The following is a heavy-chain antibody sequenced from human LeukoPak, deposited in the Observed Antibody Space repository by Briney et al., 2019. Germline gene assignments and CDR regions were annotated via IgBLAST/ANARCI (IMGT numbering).Heavy chain of an antibody. CDR3: ARDENYYDSSGYPGAFDI. Sequence: GGSLRLSCAASGFTFSSYSMNWVRQAPGKGLEWVSSISSSSSYIYYADSVKGRFTISRDNAKNSLYLQMNSLRAEDTAVYYCARDENYYDSSGYPGAFDIWGQGTMVTVSS. V-gene: IGHV3-21*01. D-gene: IGHD3-22*01. CDR2: ISSSSSYI. CDR1: GFTFSSYS. J-gene: IGHJ3*02.